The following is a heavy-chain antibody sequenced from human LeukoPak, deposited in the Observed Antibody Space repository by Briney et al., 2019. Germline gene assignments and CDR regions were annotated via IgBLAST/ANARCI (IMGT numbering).Heavy chain of an antibody. CDR1: GFSLRTSGGG. J-gene: IGHJ1*01. D-gene: IGHD2-21*02. Sequence: SGPTLLKPTQTLTLTCTFSGFSLRTSGGGVGWIRQPPGKALEWLSLIFWDDDKRYNPSLESRLSITKDTSKDQVVLTITNMDPADTATYYCTHSVGIVVVTSEDEYFLHWGQGSLVIVSS. CDR3: THSVGIVVVTSEDEYFLH. V-gene: IGHV2-5*02. CDR2: IFWDDDK.